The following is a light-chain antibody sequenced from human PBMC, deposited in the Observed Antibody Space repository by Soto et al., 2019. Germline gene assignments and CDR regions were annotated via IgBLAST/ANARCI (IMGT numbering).Light chain of an antibody. CDR1: QSVDNH. CDR3: QQYANSPIT. CDR2: GVS. Sequence: EIVLTQSPATLSLSPGDRATLSCRASQSVDNHLAWYQQKPGQAPRLLIYGVSSRASGIPDRFFGSGSGTDFTLTINRLEPEDFAVYYCQQYANSPITFGQGTRLEIK. V-gene: IGKV3-20*01. J-gene: IGKJ5*01.